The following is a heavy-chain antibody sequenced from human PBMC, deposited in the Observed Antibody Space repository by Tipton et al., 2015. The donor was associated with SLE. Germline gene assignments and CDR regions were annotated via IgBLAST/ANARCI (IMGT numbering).Heavy chain of an antibody. V-gene: IGHV4-59*12. CDR2: IYHSGGS. D-gene: IGHD2-21*02. CDR3: ARALPPQYYYGLDL. CDR1: GGSISSYY. J-gene: IGHJ6*02. Sequence: TLSLTCTVSGGSISSYYWTWIRQPPGKGLEWIGEIYHSGGSNYNPSLKSRVTISVDKSKNQFSLELNSVTAADTAVYYCARALPPQYYYGLDLWGQGTTVTVSS.